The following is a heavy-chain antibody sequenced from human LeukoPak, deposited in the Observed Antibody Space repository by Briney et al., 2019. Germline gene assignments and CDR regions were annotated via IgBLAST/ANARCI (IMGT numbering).Heavy chain of an antibody. CDR1: GYTFNSYG. Sequence: ASVKVSCKASGYTFNSYGISWVRQAPGQGLEWMGWISAYNGNTNYAQKLQGRVTMTTDTSTSTAYMELRSLRSDDTAVYYCARDISRDSSGWYFSYFDYWGQGTLVTVSS. CDR3: ARDISRDSSGWYFSYFDY. D-gene: IGHD6-19*01. V-gene: IGHV1-18*01. J-gene: IGHJ4*02. CDR2: ISAYNGNT.